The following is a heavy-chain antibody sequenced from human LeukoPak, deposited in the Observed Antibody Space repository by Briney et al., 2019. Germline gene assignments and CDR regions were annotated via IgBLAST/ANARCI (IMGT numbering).Heavy chain of an antibody. CDR1: GDSISNYY. J-gene: IGHJ3*02. D-gene: IGHD4-17*01. V-gene: IGHV4-59*01. CDR3: ARVRTGLYDAYDI. Sequence: SETLSLTCTVSGDSISNYYWSWIRQPPGKGLEWIGYIYYSGSTNYNPSLKSRVTISVDTSKNQFSLKLSSVTAADTAVYYCARVRTGLYDAYDIRGQGTMVTVSS. CDR2: IYYSGST.